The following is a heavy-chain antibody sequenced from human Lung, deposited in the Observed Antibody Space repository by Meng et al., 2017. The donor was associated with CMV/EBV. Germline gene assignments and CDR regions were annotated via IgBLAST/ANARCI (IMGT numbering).Heavy chain of an antibody. CDR3: AKDPMSYLGFDY. CDR2: ISYDGNIK. CDR1: GFSFSIHG. V-gene: IGHV3-30*18. J-gene: IGHJ4*02. Sequence: GGSLRLXXAASGFSFSIHGMHWVRQAPGKGLEWVAIISYDGNIKYYADSVKGRFTISRDNSKNTLYLQMSSLRPEDTAVYYCAKDPMSYLGFDYWGQGTLVTVSS. D-gene: IGHD1-26*01.